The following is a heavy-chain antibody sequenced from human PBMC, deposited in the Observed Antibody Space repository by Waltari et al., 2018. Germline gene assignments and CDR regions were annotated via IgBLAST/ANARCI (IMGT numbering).Heavy chain of an antibody. D-gene: IGHD3-10*01. CDR1: GGTFSSYA. Sequence: QVQLVQSGAEVKKPGSSVKVSCKASGGTFSSYAISWVRQAPGQGLEWMGGILPVLGTANYDQKFQSRVPLTADESTSTAYMELSSLRSEDTAVYYCARVGREAPDAFDIWGQGTMVTVSS. V-gene: IGHV1-69*01. CDR3: ARVGREAPDAFDI. J-gene: IGHJ3*02. CDR2: ILPVLGTA.